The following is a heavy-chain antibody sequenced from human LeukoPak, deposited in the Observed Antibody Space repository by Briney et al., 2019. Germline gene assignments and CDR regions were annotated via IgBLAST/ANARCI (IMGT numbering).Heavy chain of an antibody. J-gene: IGHJ5*02. CDR3: ASRPSYSSSSDH. Sequence: GGSLRLSCAASGFTVSSNYMSWVRQAPGKGLEWVLVIYSGGSTYYADSVKGRFTISRDNSKNTLYLQMNSLRAEDTAVYYCASRPSYSSSSDHWGQGTLVTVSS. V-gene: IGHV3-53*01. D-gene: IGHD6-6*01. CDR2: IYSGGST. CDR1: GFTVSSNY.